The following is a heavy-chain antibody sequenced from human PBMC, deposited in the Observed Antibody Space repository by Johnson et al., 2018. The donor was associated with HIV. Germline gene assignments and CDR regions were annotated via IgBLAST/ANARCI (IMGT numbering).Heavy chain of an antibody. Sequence: VQLVESGGGLVQPGGSLRLSCAASGFTVSSYYMTWVRQAPGKGLEWISVLFSGGSTYYADSVKGRFTISRDNSKNTLYLQMNSLRAEDTAVYYCARLGFYNWNGGGALDIWGQGTMVTVSS. CDR2: LFSGGST. CDR3: ARLGFYNWNGGGALDI. CDR1: GFTVSSYY. D-gene: IGHD1-20*01. V-gene: IGHV3-66*04. J-gene: IGHJ3*02.